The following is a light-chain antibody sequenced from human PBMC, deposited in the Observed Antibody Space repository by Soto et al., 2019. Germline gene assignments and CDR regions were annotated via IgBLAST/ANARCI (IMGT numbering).Light chain of an antibody. CDR2: GAS. Sequence: ESVLTQSPGTLSLSPGERATLSCRASQSVSSSYLAWYQQKPGQAPRLLIYGASSRATGIADRFSGSGSGTEFTLTISRLEPEDFAVYYCQQCGSSRTFGQGTKVDIK. V-gene: IGKV3-20*01. CDR1: QSVSSSY. J-gene: IGKJ1*01. CDR3: QQCGSSRT.